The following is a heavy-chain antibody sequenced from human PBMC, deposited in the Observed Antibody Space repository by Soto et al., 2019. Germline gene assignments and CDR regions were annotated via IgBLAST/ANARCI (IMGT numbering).Heavy chain of an antibody. V-gene: IGHV3-23*01. CDR2: ISGSGEIT. D-gene: IGHD2-15*01. J-gene: IGHJ4*02. CDR1: GFTFSSYA. CDR3: ANRTTGYCSSGICYYFGN. Sequence: GGSLRLSCAASGFTFSSYAMSWVRQAPGKGLEWVSVISGSGEITYYADSVKGQFTISRDNSKNTLYLQMNSLRAENTAIYYCANRTTGYCSSGICYYFGNWGQGS.